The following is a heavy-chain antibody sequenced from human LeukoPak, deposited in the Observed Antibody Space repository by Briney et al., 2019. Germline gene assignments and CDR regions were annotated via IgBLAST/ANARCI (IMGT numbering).Heavy chain of an antibody. J-gene: IGHJ6*02. CDR2: ITHSGGGT. Sequence: PGGSLRLSCAASGFTFNSYAMSWVRQAPGKGLAWVSTITHSGGGTFYADSVKGRFTISRDNAKNTLYLQMNSLRTEDTALYYCAKDIFGCTNGVCLPWYYYGMDVWGQGTTVTVSS. CDR3: AKDIFGCTNGVCLPWYYYGMDV. CDR1: GFTFNSYA. V-gene: IGHV3-23*01. D-gene: IGHD2-8*01.